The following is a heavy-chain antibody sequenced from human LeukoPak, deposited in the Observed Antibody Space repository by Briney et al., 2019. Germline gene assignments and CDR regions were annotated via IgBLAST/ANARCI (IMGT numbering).Heavy chain of an antibody. V-gene: IGHV4-34*01. CDR2: INHSGST. J-gene: IGHJ4*02. D-gene: IGHD1/OR15-1a*01. Sequence: SETLSLTCAVYGGSFSGYYWSWIRQPPGKGLEWIGEINHSGSTNYNPSLKSRVTISVDTSKNQFSLKLSSVTAADTAVYYCAAPEQDGDYWGQGTLVTVSS. CDR1: GGSFSGYY. CDR3: AAPEQDGDY.